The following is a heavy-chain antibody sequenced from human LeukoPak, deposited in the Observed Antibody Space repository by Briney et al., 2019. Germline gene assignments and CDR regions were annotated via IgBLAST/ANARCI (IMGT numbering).Heavy chain of an antibody. CDR1: GFTFSSYW. J-gene: IGHJ6*03. CDR3: ARDAKDSIAARPSLNYYYYYMDV. CDR2: IKQDGSEK. D-gene: IGHD6-6*01. V-gene: IGHV3-7*01. Sequence: GGSLRLSCAASGFTFSSYWMSWVRQAPGKGLEWVANIKQDGSEKYYVDSVKGRFTISRDNAKNSLYLQMNSLRAEDTAVYYCARDAKDSIAARPSLNYYYYYMDVWGKGTTVTVSS.